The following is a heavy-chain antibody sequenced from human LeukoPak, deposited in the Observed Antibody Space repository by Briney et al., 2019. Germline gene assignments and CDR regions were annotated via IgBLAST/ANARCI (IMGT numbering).Heavy chain of an antibody. CDR3: ARGRKSGWPRDDAFDI. J-gene: IGHJ3*02. CDR1: GYTFTSYG. CDR2: ISAYNGNT. V-gene: IGHV1-18*01. Sequence: ASVKVSCKASGYTFTSYGISWVRQAPGQGLEWMGWISAYNGNTNYAQKLQGRVTMTTDTSTSTAYMELRSLRSDDTAVYYCARGRKSGWPRDDAFDIWGQGTMVTVSS. D-gene: IGHD6-19*01.